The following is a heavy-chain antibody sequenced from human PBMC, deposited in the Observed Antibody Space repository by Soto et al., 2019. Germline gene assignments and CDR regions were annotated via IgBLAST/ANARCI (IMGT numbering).Heavy chain of an antibody. CDR2: IYYSGST. V-gene: IGHV4-59*01. CDR1: GGSISSYY. J-gene: IGHJ6*02. Sequence: SETLSLTCTVSGGSISSYYWSWIRQPPGKGLEWIGYIYYSGSTNYNPSLKSRVTISVDTSKNQFSLKLSSVTAADTDVYYCARAGIDYGGNSFDYYYYGMDVWGQGTTVTVSS. D-gene: IGHD4-17*01. CDR3: ARAGIDYGGNSFDYYYYGMDV.